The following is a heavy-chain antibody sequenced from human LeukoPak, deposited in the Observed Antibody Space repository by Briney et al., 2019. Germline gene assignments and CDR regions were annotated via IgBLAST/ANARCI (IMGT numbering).Heavy chain of an antibody. CDR2: ISGSGGST. V-gene: IGHV3-23*01. CDR3: AKAGRITMIVVVTKNAFDI. Sequence: GGSLRLSCAASGFTFDNAWMNWVRQAPGKGLEWVSAISGSGGSTYYADSVKGRFTISRDNSKNTLYLQMNSLRAEDTAVYYCAKAGRITMIVVVTKNAFDIWGQGTMVTVSS. CDR1: GFTFDNAW. D-gene: IGHD3-22*01. J-gene: IGHJ3*02.